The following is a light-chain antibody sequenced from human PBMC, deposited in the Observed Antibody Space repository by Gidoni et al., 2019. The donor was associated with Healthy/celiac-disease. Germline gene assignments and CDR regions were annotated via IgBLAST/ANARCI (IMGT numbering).Light chain of an antibody. CDR1: QSVSSSY. J-gene: IGKJ5*01. CDR3: QQYGSSPFT. CDR2: GAS. Sequence: VWTQSPGTLSLSPGERATLSCRASQSVSSSYLAWYQQKPGQAPRLLIYGASSRATGIPDRFSGSGSGTDFTLTISRLEPEDFAVYYCQQYGSSPFTFGQGTRLEIK. V-gene: IGKV3-20*01.